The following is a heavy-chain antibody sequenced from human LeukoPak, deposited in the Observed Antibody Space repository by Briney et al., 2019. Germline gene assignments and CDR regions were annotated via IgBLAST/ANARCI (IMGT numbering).Heavy chain of an antibody. CDR1: GFTVSSNY. CDR2: IYSGGST. Sequence: GGSLRLSCAASGFTVSSNYMSWVRKAPGKGLEWVSVIYSGGSTYYADSVKGRFTISRDNSKNTLYLQMNSLRAEDTAVYYCARWQTARGYYYYGMDVWGQGTTVTVSS. J-gene: IGHJ6*02. CDR3: ARWQTARGYYYYGMDV. V-gene: IGHV3-53*01. D-gene: IGHD3-10*01.